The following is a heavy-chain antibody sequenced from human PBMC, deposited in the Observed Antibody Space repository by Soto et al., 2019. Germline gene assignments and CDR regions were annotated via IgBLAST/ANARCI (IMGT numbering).Heavy chain of an antibody. V-gene: IGHV3-15*01. J-gene: IGHJ6*03. CDR1: GFTFSNAW. CDR3: TTVLLEYYYGSGSDPYYYYYMDV. Sequence: GGSLRLSCAASGFTFSNAWMSWVRQAPGKGLEWVGRIKSKTDGGTTDYAAPVKGRFTISRDDSKNTLYLQMNSLKTEETAVYYCTTVLLEYYYGSGSDPYYYYYMDVWGKGTTVTVSS. D-gene: IGHD3-10*01. CDR2: IKSKTDGGTT.